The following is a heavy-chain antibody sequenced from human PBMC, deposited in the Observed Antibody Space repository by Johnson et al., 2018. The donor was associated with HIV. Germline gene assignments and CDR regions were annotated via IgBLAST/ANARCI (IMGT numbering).Heavy chain of an antibody. D-gene: IGHD6-6*01. CDR2: ISGSGGNT. V-gene: IGHV3-23*04. Sequence: EMQLVESGGGLVKPGGSLRLSCAGSGFTFSDHYMSWVRQAPGKGLEWVSAISGSGGNTYYADSVKGRFTISRDTSKNTLYLQMNSLRAEDTAVYYWAGGVTARARLLIWGQGTMVTVSS. J-gene: IGHJ3*02. CDR3: AGGVTARARLLI. CDR1: GFTFSDHY.